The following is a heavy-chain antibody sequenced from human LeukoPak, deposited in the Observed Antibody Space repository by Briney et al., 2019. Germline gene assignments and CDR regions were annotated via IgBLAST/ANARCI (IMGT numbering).Heavy chain of an antibody. V-gene: IGHV4-59*01. CDR3: ARTLKTYYYDSSGYSHDL. CDR1: GGSISSYY. CDR2: IYYSGST. J-gene: IGHJ2*01. Sequence: SETLSLTCTVSGGSISSYYWSWIRQPPGKGLEWIGYIYYSGSTNYNPSLKSRVTISVDTSKNQFSLKLSSVTAADTAVYYCARTLKTYYYDSSGYSHDLWGRGTLVTVSS. D-gene: IGHD3-22*01.